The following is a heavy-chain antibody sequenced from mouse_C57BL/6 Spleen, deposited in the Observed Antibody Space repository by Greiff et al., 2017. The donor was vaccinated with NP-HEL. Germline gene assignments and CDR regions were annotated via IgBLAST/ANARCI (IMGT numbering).Heavy chain of an antibody. CDR3: ARSGDYDFPFDY. Sequence: VKLQESGPELVRPGASVKISCKAPGYTFTSHWMQWVRQRPGQGLEWIGEIFPGSGSTYYNEKFKGQVTLTVDTSTSTAYMQLSSLTSEYSAIYICARSGDYDFPFDYWGQGTTLTVSS. J-gene: IGHJ2*01. CDR1: GYTFTSHW. CDR2: IFPGSGST. V-gene: IGHV1-56*01. D-gene: IGHD2-4*01.